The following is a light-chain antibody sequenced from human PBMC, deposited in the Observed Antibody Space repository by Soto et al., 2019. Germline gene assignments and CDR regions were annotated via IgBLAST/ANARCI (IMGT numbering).Light chain of an antibody. V-gene: IGKV1-5*01. Sequence: DIQMTQSPSTLSASVGDKVGITCRASQSISSWLAWYQQKPGKAPKLVXYHASSLESGVPSRFRGSGSGTDFTLTISSLQPEDFAPYYCQQLNSYPITFGQGTRLEIK. CDR3: QQLNSYPIT. CDR2: HAS. J-gene: IGKJ5*01. CDR1: QSISSW.